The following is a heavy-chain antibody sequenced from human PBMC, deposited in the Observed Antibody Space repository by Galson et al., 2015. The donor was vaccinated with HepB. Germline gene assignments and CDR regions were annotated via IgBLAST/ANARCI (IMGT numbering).Heavy chain of an antibody. Sequence: SVKVSCKASGGTFSSYGVTWLRQAPGQGLEWLGRVIPILGTPNYAQKFQDRVTITADKSTSTAYMELRSLRFDDTAVYYCARDYRYYFDYWGQGTLVTVSS. CDR2: VIPILGTP. V-gene: IGHV1-69*04. CDR1: GGTFSSYG. D-gene: IGHD3-16*02. CDR3: ARDYRYYFDY. J-gene: IGHJ4*02.